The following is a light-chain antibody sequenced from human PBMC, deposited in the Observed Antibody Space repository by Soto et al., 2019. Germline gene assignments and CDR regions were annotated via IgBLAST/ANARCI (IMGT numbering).Light chain of an antibody. Sequence: QTVVTQEPSLTVSPGGSVTLTCACRTGTVTSGYYANWFQQKPGQVPRALIYSTSNKHSWTPARFSGSLLGGKAPLTLSGVTPEDQADYTSLLCYGGVQLVLGGGTKLTVL. CDR2: STS. J-gene: IGLJ3*02. CDR3: LLCYGGVQLV. CDR1: TGTVTSGYY. V-gene: IGLV7-43*01.